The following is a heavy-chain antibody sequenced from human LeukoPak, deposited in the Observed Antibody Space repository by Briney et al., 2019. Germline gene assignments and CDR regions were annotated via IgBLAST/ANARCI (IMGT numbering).Heavy chain of an antibody. J-gene: IGHJ4*02. V-gene: IGHV4-61*01. CDR3: ARGRKVRGVINFDY. Sequence: PSETLSLTCTVSGGSVSSGSYYWSWIRQPPGKGLEWIGYIHYSGTTNYNPSLKSRVTISVDTSKNQFSLKLSSVTAADTAVYYCARGRKVRGVINFDYWGQGTLVTVSS. CDR1: GGSVSSGSYY. D-gene: IGHD3-10*01. CDR2: IHYSGTT.